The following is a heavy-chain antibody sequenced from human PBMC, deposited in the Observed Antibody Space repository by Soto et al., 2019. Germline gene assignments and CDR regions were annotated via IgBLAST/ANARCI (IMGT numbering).Heavy chain of an antibody. Sequence: PSETLSLTCTVSGGSISSSSYYWGWIRQPPGKGLEWIGSIYYSGSTYYNPSLKSRVTISVDTSKNQFSLKLSSVTAADTAVYYCASHIRSGWRAREYFQHWGQGTLVTVSS. CDR3: ASHIRSGWRAREYFQH. J-gene: IGHJ1*01. V-gene: IGHV4-39*01. CDR1: GGSISSSSYY. CDR2: IYYSGST. D-gene: IGHD6-19*01.